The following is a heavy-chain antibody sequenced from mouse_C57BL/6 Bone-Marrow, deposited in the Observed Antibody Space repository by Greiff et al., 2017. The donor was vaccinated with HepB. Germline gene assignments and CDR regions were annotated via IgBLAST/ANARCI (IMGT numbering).Heavy chain of an antibody. J-gene: IGHJ4*01. D-gene: IGHD2-2*01. Sequence: VKLVESGAELVKPGASVKLSCKASGYTFTSYWMHWVKQRPGQGLEWIGMIHPNSGSTNYNEKFKSKATLTVDKSSSTAYMQLSSLTSEDSAVYYCARWLQGMDYWGQGTSVTVSS. V-gene: IGHV1-64*01. CDR2: IHPNSGST. CDR3: ARWLQGMDY. CDR1: GYTFTSYW.